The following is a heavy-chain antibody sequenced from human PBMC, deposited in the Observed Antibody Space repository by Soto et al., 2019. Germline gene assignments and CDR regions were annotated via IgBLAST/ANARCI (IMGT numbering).Heavy chain of an antibody. D-gene: IGHD1-26*01. CDR1: GYTFTGYD. V-gene: IGHV1-2*02. CDR3: ERRDGNSQWGI. Sequence: GDSVKVYFKAAGYTFTGYDMHWVRQAPGQGLEWMGWINPNSGGTNYAQKFQGRVTMTRDTSISTAYMELSRLRSDDTAVYFCERRDGNSQWGIWGQGIMVT. J-gene: IGHJ3*02. CDR2: INPNSGGT.